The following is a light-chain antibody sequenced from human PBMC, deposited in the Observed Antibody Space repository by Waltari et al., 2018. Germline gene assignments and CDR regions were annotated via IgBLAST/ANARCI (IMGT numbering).Light chain of an antibody. Sequence: EIVLTQSPATLSLSPGERANLSCWASQTVTNYLAWYQQKPGQAPRLLIFDASNRATGVPARFSGSGSGTDFTLTISSLEPEDFAVYYCQQRYNWPNTFGQGTRLDMK. J-gene: IGKJ2*01. CDR1: QTVTNY. V-gene: IGKV3-11*01. CDR3: QQRYNWPNT. CDR2: DAS.